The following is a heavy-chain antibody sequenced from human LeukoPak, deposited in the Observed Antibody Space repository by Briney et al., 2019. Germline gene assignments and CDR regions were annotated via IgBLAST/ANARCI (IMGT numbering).Heavy chain of an antibody. V-gene: IGHV3-15*07. J-gene: IGHJ4*02. CDR2: IKSKTYGGTT. CDR3: TTDSIRGYYDSSGYYPEGDY. D-gene: IGHD3-22*01. CDR1: GFTFSNAW. Sequence: GGSLRLSCAASGFTFSNAWMNWVRQAPGKGLEWVGRIKSKTYGGTTDYTAPVKGRFTISRDDSKNTLHLQTNSLKTEDTAVYYCTTDSIRGYYDSSGYYPEGDYWGQGTLVTVSS.